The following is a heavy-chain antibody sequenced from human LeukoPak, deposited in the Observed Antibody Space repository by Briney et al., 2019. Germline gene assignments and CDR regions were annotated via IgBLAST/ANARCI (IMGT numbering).Heavy chain of an antibody. CDR1: GDSVSSKSAA. V-gene: IGHV6-1*01. D-gene: IGHD6-19*01. CDR3: ARDPIAVTGSRWDAFDV. J-gene: IGHJ3*01. CDR2: TYYRSKWFN. Sequence: SQTLSLTCAISGDSVSSKSAAWNWIRQSPSRGLEWLGRTYYRSKWFNDYAVSVKSRITFNPDTSKNQFSLQLNSVTPEDTAVYYCARDPIAVTGSRWDAFDVWGQGTMVTVSS.